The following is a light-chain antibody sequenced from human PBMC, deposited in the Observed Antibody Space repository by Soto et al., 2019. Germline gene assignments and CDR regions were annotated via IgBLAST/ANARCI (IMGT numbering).Light chain of an antibody. CDR2: GAS. CDR3: QQYGSSGYT. J-gene: IGKJ2*01. CDR1: QSVSSSY. Sequence: EIVLTQSPGTLSLSPGERATLSCRASQSVSSSYLAWYQQKPGQALRLLIYGASSRATGIPDRFSGSGSGTDFTLTISRLEPEDFAVYYCQQYGSSGYTFGQGTKLEIK. V-gene: IGKV3-20*01.